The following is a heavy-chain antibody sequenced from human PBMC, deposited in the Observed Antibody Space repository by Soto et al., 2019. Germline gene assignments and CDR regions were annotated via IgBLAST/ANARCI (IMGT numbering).Heavy chain of an antibody. J-gene: IGHJ6*02. D-gene: IGHD2-8*01. CDR2: ISGYNGDT. V-gene: IGHV1-18*01. CDR3: AKNGQPPYYYYGMDV. CDR1: GYTFTRYG. Sequence: QGQLVQSGGEVKKPGASAKVSCKASGYTFTRYGISWVRQAPGQGLEWMGWISGYNGDTKYAQKFQGRVTMTVDTSTTTAYMELRSLTSDDRAVYYCAKNGQPPYYYYGMDVWGQGTTVTVSS.